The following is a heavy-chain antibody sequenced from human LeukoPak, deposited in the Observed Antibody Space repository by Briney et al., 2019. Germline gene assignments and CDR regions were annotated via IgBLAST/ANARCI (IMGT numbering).Heavy chain of an antibody. Sequence: GGSLRLSCAASGFPFSSYAMSWVRQAPGKGLEWVSTLNSNGGTPYYADSVKGRFTISRDNSKNTLYLQMNSLRAEDTAVYFCAKRGVVIRVILVGFHKEAYYFDSWGQGALVTVSS. CDR2: LNSNGGTP. CDR3: AKRGVVIRVILVGFHKEAYYFDS. D-gene: IGHD3-22*01. J-gene: IGHJ4*02. CDR1: GFPFSSYA. V-gene: IGHV3-23*01.